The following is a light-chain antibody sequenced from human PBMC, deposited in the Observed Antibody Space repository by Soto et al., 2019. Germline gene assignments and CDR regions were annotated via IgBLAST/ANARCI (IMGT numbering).Light chain of an antibody. CDR2: DAS. CDR1: QDISNH. V-gene: IGKV1-33*01. J-gene: IGKJ1*01. Sequence: DIPLTQSPSSLSASVGDRVTITCQASQDISNHLNWYQQKPGKAPNLLIYDASDLETGVPSRFSGGGSGTFFSFTINSLQPEDIATYYCQQYGSSPRTFGQGTKVEV. CDR3: QQYGSSPRT.